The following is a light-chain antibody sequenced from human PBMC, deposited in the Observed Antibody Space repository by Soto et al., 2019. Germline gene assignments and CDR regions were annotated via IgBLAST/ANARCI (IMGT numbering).Light chain of an antibody. V-gene: IGKV1-5*01. J-gene: IGKJ1*01. CDR3: QQYETFSGT. CDR2: DAS. Sequence: DIQMTQSPSTLSSSVGNTVTFACRASQSVSGWLAWYQQKPGEAPKLLIYDASALPRGVPSRFSGSGSGTKFTLTIASLQPDDFATYYCQQYETFSGTLGPGTKVDIK. CDR1: QSVSGW.